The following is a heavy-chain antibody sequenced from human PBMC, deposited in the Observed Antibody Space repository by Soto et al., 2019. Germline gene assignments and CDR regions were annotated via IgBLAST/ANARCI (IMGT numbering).Heavy chain of an antibody. CDR2: VSYDGSNQ. D-gene: IGHD3-10*01. J-gene: IGHJ4*02. V-gene: IGHV3-30*18. CDR1: GITFSSYA. Sequence: QVQLVESGGGVVQPGRSLTLSCAASGITFSSYAVYWVRQAPGKGLEWVALVSYDGSNQYYADSVKGRFTISRDNSKNTLYLQMNSPRTEDTAVYYCAKDRDYGSGSYFFDYWGQGTLVTVSS. CDR3: AKDRDYGSGSYFFDY.